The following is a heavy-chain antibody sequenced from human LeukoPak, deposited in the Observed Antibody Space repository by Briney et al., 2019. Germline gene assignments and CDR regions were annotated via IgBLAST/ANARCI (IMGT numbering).Heavy chain of an antibody. CDR2: ISSSGSTI. CDR1: GFTFSSYG. J-gene: IGHJ6*02. V-gene: IGHV3-48*04. CDR3: ARERPYYGSGNFVGMDV. D-gene: IGHD3-10*01. Sequence: PGGSLRLSCAASGFTFSSYGMHWVRQAPGKGLEWVSYISSSGSTIYYADSVKGRFTISRDNAKNSLYLQMNSLRAEDTAVYYCARERPYYGSGNFVGMDVWGQGTTVSVS.